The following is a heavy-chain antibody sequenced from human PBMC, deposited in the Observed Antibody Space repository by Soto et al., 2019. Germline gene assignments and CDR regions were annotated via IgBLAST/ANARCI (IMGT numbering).Heavy chain of an antibody. CDR1: GDSVSSNSAA. CDR3: AGTTSLQRYYKDV. J-gene: IGHJ6*03. Sequence: PSQTLSLTCAISGDSVSSNSAAWNSIGQSPSRGLEWLGRTYYRSTRWYNDYAVSVKSRITVHPDTSMNQFALYLYSVTPVIMAVYYCAGTTSLQRYYKDVWDKGTTVTVSS. D-gene: IGHD1-7*01. CDR2: TYYRSTRWYN. V-gene: IGHV6-1*01.